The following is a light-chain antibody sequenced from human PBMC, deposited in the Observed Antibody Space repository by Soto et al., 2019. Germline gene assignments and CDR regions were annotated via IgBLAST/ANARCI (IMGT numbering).Light chain of an antibody. Sequence: SVLTPTPSASGAPGQSVTISCPGTSSDVGGYNYVSWYQQHPGKAPKLMIYEVSKRPSGVPDRFSGSKSGNTASLTVSGLQAEDEADYYCSSYAGSNNYVFGTGTKVTVL. V-gene: IGLV2-8*01. J-gene: IGLJ1*01. CDR2: EVS. CDR3: SSYAGSNNYV. CDR1: SSDVGGYNY.